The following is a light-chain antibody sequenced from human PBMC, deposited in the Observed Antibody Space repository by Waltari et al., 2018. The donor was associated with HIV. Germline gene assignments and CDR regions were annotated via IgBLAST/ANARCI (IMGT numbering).Light chain of an antibody. CDR3: SSYAGSNNLL. CDR2: EGS. Sequence: QSALTQPPSASGSPGQSVTISCTGTSSDVGSYNFVSWYKQHPGKAPKLLIFEGSKRPSGVPDRFSGSKSGNTASLTVSGLQPEDEADYYCSSYAGSNNLLFGGGTKLTVL. CDR1: SSDVGSYNF. V-gene: IGLV2-8*01. J-gene: IGLJ2*01.